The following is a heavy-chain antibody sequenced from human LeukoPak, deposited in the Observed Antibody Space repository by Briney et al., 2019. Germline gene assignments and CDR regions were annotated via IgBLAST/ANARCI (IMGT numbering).Heavy chain of an antibody. D-gene: IGHD5-18*01. J-gene: IGHJ4*02. CDR3: ARMFRRPRGYSYGRFDY. Sequence: PSETLSLTCTVSGASISSGGYYWSWIRQHPGKGLEWIGYISYSGSTYYNPSLKSRVSISVDTSKNQFSLKLSSVTAADTAVYYCARMFRRPRGYSYGRFDYWGQGTLVTVSS. V-gene: IGHV4-31*03. CDR2: ISYSGST. CDR1: GASISSGGYY.